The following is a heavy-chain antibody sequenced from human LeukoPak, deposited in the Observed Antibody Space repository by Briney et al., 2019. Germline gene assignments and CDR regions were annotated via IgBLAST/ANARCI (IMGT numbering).Heavy chain of an antibody. J-gene: IGHJ3*02. CDR1: GFSFSTNP. CDR3: VKEHVDRAFTRSFEI. V-gene: IGHV3-23*01. D-gene: IGHD3-10*01. Sequence: GGSLRLSCAPSGFSFSTNPMGWVRQAPGKGLEWVSSISPDRTYYPDSVVGRLTISRENYKNTENLHITGPGEEDTARYYCVKEHVDRAFTRSFEIWGRGTVVTVSS. CDR2: ISPDRT.